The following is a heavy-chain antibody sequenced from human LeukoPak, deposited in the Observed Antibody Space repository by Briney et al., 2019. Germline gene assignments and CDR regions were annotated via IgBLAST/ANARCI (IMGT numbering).Heavy chain of an antibody. V-gene: IGHV4-34*01. CDR1: GGSFSGYY. CDR2: INHSGST. J-gene: IGHJ4*02. Sequence: PSETLSLTCAVYGGSFSGYYWSWIRQPPGKGLEWIGEINHSGSTNYNPSLKSRVTISVDTSKNQFSLKLSSVTAADTAVYYCARHCGYDPTDFDYWGQGTLVTVSS. D-gene: IGHD5-12*01. CDR3: ARHCGYDPTDFDY.